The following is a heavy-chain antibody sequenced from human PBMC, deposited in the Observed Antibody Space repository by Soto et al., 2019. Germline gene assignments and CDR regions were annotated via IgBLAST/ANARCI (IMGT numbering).Heavy chain of an antibody. Sequence: QVQLQQWGAGLLKPSETLSLTCAVYGGSFSGYYWSWIRQPPGKGLEWSGEINHSGSTNYNPSLKRRVTISVHTSKNQFSLKLSSATAADTAVYYCARSMPGGDGGSGSSGDYWGQGTLVTVSS. D-gene: IGHD3-10*01. J-gene: IGHJ4*02. CDR2: INHSGST. CDR1: GGSFSGYY. V-gene: IGHV4-34*01. CDR3: ARSMPGGDGGSGSSGDY.